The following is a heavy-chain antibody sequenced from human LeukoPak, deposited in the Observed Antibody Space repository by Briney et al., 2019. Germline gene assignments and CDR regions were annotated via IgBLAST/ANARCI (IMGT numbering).Heavy chain of an antibody. CDR3: ARTPGYYLYYFDY. D-gene: IGHD3-22*01. J-gene: IGHJ4*02. V-gene: IGHV3-30-3*01. CDR2: ISYDGSNK. Sequence: PGGSLRLPCAASGFTFSSHAMHWVRQAPGKGLEWVAVISYDGSNKYYADSVKGRFTISRDNSKNTLYLQMNSLRAEDTAVYYCARTPGYYLYYFDYWGQGTLVTVSS. CDR1: GFTFSSHA.